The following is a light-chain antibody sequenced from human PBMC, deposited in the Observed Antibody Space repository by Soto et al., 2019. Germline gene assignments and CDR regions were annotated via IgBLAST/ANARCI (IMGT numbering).Light chain of an antibody. CDR3: QQRSNWPPLT. J-gene: IGKJ4*01. CDR2: DAS. Sequence: EIVLTQSPATLSLSPGERATLSCRASQSVSSYVAWYQQKPGQAPRLLIYDASNRATGIPARFSGRGSGTDFTLTIRSLEPEDFAVYYCQQRSNWPPLTFGGGTKVEIK. CDR1: QSVSSY. V-gene: IGKV3-11*01.